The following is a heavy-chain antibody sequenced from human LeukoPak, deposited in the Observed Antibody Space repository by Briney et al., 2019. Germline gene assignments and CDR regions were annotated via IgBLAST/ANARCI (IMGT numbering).Heavy chain of an antibody. CDR3: ARDDSSSSAGWFDP. V-gene: IGHV3-20*04. CDR2: INWNGGST. D-gene: IGHD6-6*01. J-gene: IGHJ5*02. CDR1: GGSFSGYY. Sequence: ETLSLTCAVYGGSFSGYYWSWIRQPPGKGLEWVSGINWNGGSTGYVDSVKGRFTISRDNAKNSLYLQMNSLRAEDTALYYCARDDSSSSAGWFDPWGQGTLVTVSS.